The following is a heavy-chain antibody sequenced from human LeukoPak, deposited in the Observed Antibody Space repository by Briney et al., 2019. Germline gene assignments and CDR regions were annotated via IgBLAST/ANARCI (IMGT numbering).Heavy chain of an antibody. J-gene: IGHJ6*02. V-gene: IGHV3-7*01. Sequence: QPGGSLRLSCAASGFTFSSYWMSWVRQAPGKGLEWVANIKQDGSEKYYVDSVKGRFTISRDNAKNSLYLQMNSLRAEDTAVYYCARDQSEAVAGQRGYYYYGMDVWGQGTTVTVSS. CDR2: IKQDGSEK. D-gene: IGHD6-19*01. CDR3: ARDQSEAVAGQRGYYYYGMDV. CDR1: GFTFSSYW.